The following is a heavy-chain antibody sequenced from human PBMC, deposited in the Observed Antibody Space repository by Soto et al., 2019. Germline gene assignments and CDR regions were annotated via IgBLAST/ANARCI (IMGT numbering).Heavy chain of an antibody. Sequence: SETLSLTCTVSGGSISSGGYYWSWIRQPPGKGLEWIAYIYYTGSTNYNPSLKSRVTLSADTSKNQFSLKLSSVTAADTAMYYCARVDSSGSYFDSWGQGTLVTVSS. CDR2: IYYTGST. J-gene: IGHJ4*02. V-gene: IGHV4-61*08. D-gene: IGHD3-22*01. CDR1: GGSISSGGYY. CDR3: ARVDSSGSYFDS.